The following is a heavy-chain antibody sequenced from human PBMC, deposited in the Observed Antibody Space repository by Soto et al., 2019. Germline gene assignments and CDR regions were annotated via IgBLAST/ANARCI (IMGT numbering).Heavy chain of an antibody. J-gene: IGHJ4*02. V-gene: IGHV2-5*01. CDR3: AHSALGELLFYFDY. CDR1: GFSLSTRGVG. D-gene: IGHD3-10*01. Sequence: QITLKESGPTLVKPTQTLTLTCTFSGFSLSTRGVGVGWIRKPPGKALEWLALSYWIADKRYSPALKSRLTITTDTTKNQLVLTMTNLDPGDTATYSCAHSALGELLFYFDYWGQGTLVTVSS. CDR2: SYWIADK.